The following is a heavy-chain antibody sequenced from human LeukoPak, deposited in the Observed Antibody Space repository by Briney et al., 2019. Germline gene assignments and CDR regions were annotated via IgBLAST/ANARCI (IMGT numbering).Heavy chain of an antibody. CDR2: ITSTSIYR. J-gene: IGHJ6*03. Sequence: PGGSLRLSCAASGFTFSNYNMNWVRQAPGKGLGWVSSITSTSIYRYYADSVKGRFTISRDNAKKSLYLQTNSLRAGDTAVYYCAKTTITPPYYMDVWGKGTTVTVSS. CDR1: GFTFSNYN. CDR3: AKTTITPPYYMDV. V-gene: IGHV3-21*01. D-gene: IGHD4-11*01.